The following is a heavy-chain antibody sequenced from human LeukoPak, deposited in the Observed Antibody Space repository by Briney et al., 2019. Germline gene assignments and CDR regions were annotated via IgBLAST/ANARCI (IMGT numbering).Heavy chain of an antibody. J-gene: IGHJ4*02. Sequence: GGSLRLSCAASGFTFSNYNMNWVRQAPGKGLEWVSSISGSSGYIYYADSVKGRFSISRDNAKNSLYLQMNSLRGEDMALYYCAKGLVGSSIADFFDYWGQGILVTVSS. CDR2: ISGSSGYI. D-gene: IGHD6-6*01. CDR1: GFTFSNYN. CDR3: AKGLVGSSIADFFDY. V-gene: IGHV3-21*04.